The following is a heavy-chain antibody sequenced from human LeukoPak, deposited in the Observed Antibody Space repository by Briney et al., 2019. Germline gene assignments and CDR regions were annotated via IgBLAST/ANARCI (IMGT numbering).Heavy chain of an antibody. V-gene: IGHV4-4*02. Sequence: PSETLSLTCAVSGASISSTIWWSWVRQPPGKGLEWIGEIYHTGSTKYNPSLESRVTISVDKSNNQFSVRLSSVTAADTAVYYCARDFYQTNALYVWGQGTLVTVSS. J-gene: IGHJ3*01. CDR1: GASISSTIW. CDR2: IYHTGST. CDR3: ARDFYQTNALYV. D-gene: IGHD1-14*01.